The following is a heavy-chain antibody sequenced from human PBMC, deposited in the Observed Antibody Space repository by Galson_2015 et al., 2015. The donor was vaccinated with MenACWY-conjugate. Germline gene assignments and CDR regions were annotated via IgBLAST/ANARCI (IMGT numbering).Heavy chain of an antibody. CDR2: IGTAGDP. Sequence: SLRLSCAASGFTFSSYDMHWVRQATGKGLEWVSAIGTAGDPYYPGSVKGRFTISRENAKNSLYLQMNSLRAGDTAVYYCARGGIGYSSSWHWYFDLWGRGTLVTVSS. V-gene: IGHV3-13*05. J-gene: IGHJ2*01. CDR3: ARGGIGYSSSWHWYFDL. D-gene: IGHD6-13*01. CDR1: GFTFSSYD.